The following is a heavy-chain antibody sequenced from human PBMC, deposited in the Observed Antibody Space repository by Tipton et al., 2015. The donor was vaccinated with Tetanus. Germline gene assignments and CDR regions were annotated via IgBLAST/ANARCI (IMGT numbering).Heavy chain of an antibody. J-gene: IGHJ5*02. V-gene: IGHV4-39*01. Sequence: TLSLTCTVSGDSISSSSYYWGWIRQPPGKGLEWIGSFYYSGSTYYNPSLKSRVTISADTSKNQFSLKLRPVTAADTAVYYCATSGGGHCGAKCLINFFDPWGQGTLVTVSS. D-gene: IGHD2-15*01. CDR3: ATSGGGHCGAKCLINFFDP. CDR2: FYYSGST. CDR1: GDSISSSSYY.